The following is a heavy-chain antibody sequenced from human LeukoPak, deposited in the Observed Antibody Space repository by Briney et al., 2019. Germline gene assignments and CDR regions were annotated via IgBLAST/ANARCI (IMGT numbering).Heavy chain of an antibody. J-gene: IGHJ5*02. D-gene: IGHD1-20*01. V-gene: IGHV1-18*01. CDR1: GYTFTSYG. Sequence: ASVKVSFKASGYTFTSYGISWVRQAPGQGLEWMGWISAYNGNTNYAQKLQGRVTMTTDTSTSTAYMEMRSLRSDDTAVYYCAGWYNWTGSNWFDPWGQGTLVTVAS. CDR2: ISAYNGNT. CDR3: AGWYNWTGSNWFDP.